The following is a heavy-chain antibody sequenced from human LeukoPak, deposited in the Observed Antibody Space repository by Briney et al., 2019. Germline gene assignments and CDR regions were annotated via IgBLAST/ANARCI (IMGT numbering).Heavy chain of an antibody. CDR1: GFTFSSYA. CDR3: AKDTGSRAVAGTRFDY. V-gene: IGHV3-23*01. CDR2: ISGSGGST. D-gene: IGHD6-19*01. J-gene: IGHJ4*02. Sequence: GGSLRLSCAASGFTFSSYAMTWVRQAPGKGLEWVSTISGSGGSTYYADSVKGRSTISRDNSKNTLYLQMNNLRAEDTAVYYCAKDTGSRAVAGTRFDYWGQGTLVTVSS.